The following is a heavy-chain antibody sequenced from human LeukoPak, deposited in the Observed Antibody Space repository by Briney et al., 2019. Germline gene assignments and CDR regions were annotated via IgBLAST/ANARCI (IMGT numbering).Heavy chain of an antibody. CDR3: ARGDYYDSSGLLTD. V-gene: IGHV1-2*02. D-gene: IGHD3-22*01. CDR1: GYTFTGYY. J-gene: IGHJ4*02. CDR2: INPNSGGT. Sequence: ASVTVSCKASGYTFTGYYMHWVRQAPGQGLEWMGWINPNSGGTNYAQKFQGRVTMTRDTSISTAYMELSRLRSDDTAVNYCARGDYYDSSGLLTDWGQGTLVTVSS.